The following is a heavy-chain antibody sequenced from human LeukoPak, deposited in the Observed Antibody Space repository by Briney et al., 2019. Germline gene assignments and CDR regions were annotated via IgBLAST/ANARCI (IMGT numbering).Heavy chain of an antibody. J-gene: IGHJ5*02. Sequence: SETLSLTCAVYVGSFSGYYWSWIRQPPAKGLEWMGEINHSGSTNQNPSLKSRVTISVDTSKNQFSLKLSSVSAADTAVYYCARGPPNYDGSGSCNGWFDPWGQGTLVTVSS. CDR3: ARGPPNYDGSGSCNGWFDP. CDR2: INHSGST. D-gene: IGHD3-10*01. V-gene: IGHV4-34*01. CDR1: VGSFSGYY.